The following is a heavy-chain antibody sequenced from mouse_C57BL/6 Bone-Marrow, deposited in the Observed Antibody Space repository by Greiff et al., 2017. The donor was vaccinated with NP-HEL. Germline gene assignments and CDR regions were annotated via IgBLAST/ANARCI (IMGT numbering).Heavy chain of an antibody. V-gene: IGHV5-12*01. CDR1: GFTFSDYY. Sequence: EVQLQESGGGLVQPGGSLKLSCAASGFTFSDYYMYWVRQTPEKRLEWVAYISNGGGSTYYPDTVKGRFTISRDNAKNTLYLQMSRLKSEDTAMYYCARQTQAYFDVWGTGTTVTVSS. J-gene: IGHJ1*03. D-gene: IGHD3-2*02. CDR2: ISNGGGST. CDR3: ARQTQAYFDV.